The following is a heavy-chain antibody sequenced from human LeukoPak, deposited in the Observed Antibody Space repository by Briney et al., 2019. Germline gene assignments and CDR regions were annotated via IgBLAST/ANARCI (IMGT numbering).Heavy chain of an antibody. V-gene: IGHV3-23*01. CDR3: AKDGADIVVVVAAGAYAFDI. J-gene: IGHJ3*02. Sequence: GGSLRLSCEASGFTFSSYAMSWVRQAPGKGLEWVSAISGSGGSTYYADSVKGRFTISRDNSKNTLYLQMNSLRAEDTAVYYCAKDGADIVVVVAAGAYAFDIWGQGTMVTVSS. D-gene: IGHD2-15*01. CDR1: GFTFSSYA. CDR2: ISGSGGST.